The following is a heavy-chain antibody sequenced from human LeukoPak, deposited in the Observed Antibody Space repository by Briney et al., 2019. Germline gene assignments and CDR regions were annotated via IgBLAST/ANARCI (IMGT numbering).Heavy chain of an antibody. V-gene: IGHV3-23*01. J-gene: IGHJ4*02. Sequence: GGSLRLSCAASGFTFSSYAMSWVRQAPGKGLEWVSAISGSGGSTYYADSVKGRFTISRDNSKNTLYLQINSLRAEDTAVYYCAKWGPYYDILTGYFQGHFDYWGQGTLVTVSS. CDR2: ISGSGGST. CDR3: AKWGPYYDILTGYFQGHFDY. CDR1: GFTFSSYA. D-gene: IGHD3-9*01.